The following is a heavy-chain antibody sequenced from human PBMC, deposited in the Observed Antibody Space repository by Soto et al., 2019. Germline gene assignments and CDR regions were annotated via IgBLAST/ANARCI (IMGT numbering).Heavy chain of an antibody. Sequence: GGSLRLSCAASGFTFSSYGMHWVRQAPGKGLEWVAVISYDGSIKYYADSVKGRFTISRDNSKNTLYLQMNSLRAEDTAVYYCAKGRIKTYYYGSGSYPWFDPWGQGTLVTVSS. V-gene: IGHV3-30*18. J-gene: IGHJ5*02. CDR1: GFTFSSYG. CDR2: ISYDGSIK. CDR3: AKGRIKTYYYGSGSYPWFDP. D-gene: IGHD3-10*01.